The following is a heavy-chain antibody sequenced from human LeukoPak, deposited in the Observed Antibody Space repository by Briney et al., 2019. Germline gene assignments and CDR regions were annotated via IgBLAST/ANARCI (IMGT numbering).Heavy chain of an antibody. D-gene: IGHD4-23*01. J-gene: IGHJ4*02. CDR2: IRWNTGKI. Sequence: PTGGSLRLSCAASGFTVSSNYMSWVRQGPGKGLEWVAGIRWNTGKIGYADSVKGRFTISRDNAKNSLYLQMNSLRAEDTAVYYCVKLLSNSGRFLYWGQGTLVSVSS. V-gene: IGHV3-9*01. CDR1: GFTVSSNY. CDR3: VKLLSNSGRFLY.